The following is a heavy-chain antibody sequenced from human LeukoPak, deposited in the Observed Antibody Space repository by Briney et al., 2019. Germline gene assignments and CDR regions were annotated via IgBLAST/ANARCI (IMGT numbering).Heavy chain of an antibody. CDR2: ISSSGSTI. CDR3: ARDLSYYDILTGYHDAFDI. J-gene: IGHJ3*02. CDR1: GFTFSDYY. D-gene: IGHD3-9*01. V-gene: IGHV3-11*01. Sequence: GGSLRPSCAASGFTFSDYYMSWIRQAPGKGLEWVSYISSSGSTIYYADSVKGRFTISRDNAKNSLYLQMNSLRAEDTAVYYCARDLSYYDILTGYHDAFDIWGQGTMVTVSS.